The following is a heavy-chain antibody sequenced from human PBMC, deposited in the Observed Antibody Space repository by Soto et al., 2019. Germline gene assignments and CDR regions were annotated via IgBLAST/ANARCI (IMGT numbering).Heavy chain of an antibody. CDR3: ARDRSYYDSSGYYGY. CDR2: IKQDGSEK. Sequence: GGSLRLSCAASGFTFSSYWMSWVRQAPGKGLEWVANIKQDGSEKYYVDSVKGRFTISRDNAKNSLYLQMNSLRAEDTAVYYCARDRSYYDSSGYYGYWGQGTLVAAPQ. J-gene: IGHJ4*02. D-gene: IGHD3-22*01. CDR1: GFTFSSYW. V-gene: IGHV3-7*01.